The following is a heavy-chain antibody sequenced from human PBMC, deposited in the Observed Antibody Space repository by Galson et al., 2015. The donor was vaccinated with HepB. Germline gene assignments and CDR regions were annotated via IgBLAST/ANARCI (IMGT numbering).Heavy chain of an antibody. J-gene: IGHJ4*02. CDR3: ARVLRPYYDDSSGYGDY. D-gene: IGHD3-22*01. V-gene: IGHV3-49*03. CDR1: GFIFGDYA. CDR2: IRSKAYGGTT. Sequence: SLRLSCVASGFIFGDYAMSCFRQAPGKGLEWVGFIRSKAYGGTTRFAASVKGRFTISRDDSKSIAYLQMNSLKSEDTAVYYCARVLRPYYDDSSGYGDYWGQGTLVTVSS.